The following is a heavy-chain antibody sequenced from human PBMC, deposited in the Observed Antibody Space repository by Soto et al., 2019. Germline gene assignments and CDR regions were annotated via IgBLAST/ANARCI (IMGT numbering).Heavy chain of an antibody. CDR1: GDSVSSYY. Sequence: PSETLSLTCTVSGDSVSSYYWSWIRQPPGKGLEWIGYIYYSGSTNYNPSLKSRVTISVDTSKNQFSLKLSFVSAADTAVYYCARSHDILTGFSSPRFDYWGQGTLVTVS. CDR2: IYYSGST. V-gene: IGHV4-59*02. J-gene: IGHJ4*02. CDR3: ARSHDILTGFSSPRFDY. D-gene: IGHD3-9*01.